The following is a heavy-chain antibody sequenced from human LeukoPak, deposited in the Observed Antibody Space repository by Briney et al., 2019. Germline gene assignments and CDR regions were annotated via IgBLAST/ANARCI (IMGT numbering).Heavy chain of an antibody. CDR1: GFTFSDHY. J-gene: IGHJ4*02. V-gene: IGHV3-11*01. CDR2: ISRSGSTR. CDR3: ARPYYDSSGYYLGY. D-gene: IGHD3-22*01. Sequence: AGGSLRLSCAASGFTFSDHYMSWIRQAPGKGLEWVSYISRSGSTRYYADSVKGRFTISRDNAKNALYLEMNSLRAEGTAVYYCARPYYDSSGYYLGYWGQGTLVTVSS.